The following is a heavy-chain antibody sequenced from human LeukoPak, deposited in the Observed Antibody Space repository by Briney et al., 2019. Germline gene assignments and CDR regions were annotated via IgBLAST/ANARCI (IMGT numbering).Heavy chain of an antibody. CDR1: GFTFSDST. CDR2: IRSKANSYAT. CDR3: TRGEWFDP. Sequence: PGGSLRLSCAASGFTFSDSTMQWVRQASGKGLEWVGRIRSKANSYATAYSASVKGRFTISRDDSKNTTFLQMNSLKTEDTAVYYCTRGEWFDPWGQGTLVTVSS. J-gene: IGHJ5*02. D-gene: IGHD3-16*01. V-gene: IGHV3-73*01.